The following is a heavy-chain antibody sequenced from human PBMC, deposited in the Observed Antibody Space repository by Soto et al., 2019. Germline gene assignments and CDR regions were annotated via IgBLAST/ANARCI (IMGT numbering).Heavy chain of an antibody. CDR3: ARDCTYCGGDTGREAFDI. V-gene: IGHV1-3*01. D-gene: IGHD2-21*01. J-gene: IGHJ3*02. CDR1: GYTFNIYA. Sequence: ASVKVSCKASGYTFNIYAIHWVRQAPGQRPEWMGWMNAGNGNTEYSPKFHGRVTMTRDRYARATYMELSGLTSEDTAVYYCARDCTYCGGDTGREAFDIWGQGTMVTVSS. CDR2: MNAGNGNT.